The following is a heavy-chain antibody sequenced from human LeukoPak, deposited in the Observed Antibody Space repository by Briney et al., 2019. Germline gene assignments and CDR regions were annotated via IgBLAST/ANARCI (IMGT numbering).Heavy chain of an antibody. CDR3: ARDLASGDY. J-gene: IGHJ4*02. Sequence: NTGGSLRLSCAASGFTFSTYNMNWVRQAPGRGLEWVSFFSGGSTYMYYADSVKGRFTISRDNAKNSLYLQMNSLRPDDTAVYYCARDLASGDYWGQGTLVTVSS. D-gene: IGHD3-16*01. V-gene: IGHV3-21*01. CDR1: GFTFSTYN. CDR2: FSGGSTYM.